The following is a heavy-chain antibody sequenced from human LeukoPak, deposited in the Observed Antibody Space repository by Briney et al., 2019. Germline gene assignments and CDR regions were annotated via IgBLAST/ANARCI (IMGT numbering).Heavy chain of an antibody. CDR3: ASLITIEGDY. J-gene: IGHJ4*02. Sequence: GRSLRLSCAASGFTFSSYAMHWVRQAPGKGLEWVAVISYDGSNKYYADSVKGRFTISRDSSKNTLYLQMNSLRAEDTAVYYCASLITIEGDYWGQGTLVTVSS. CDR2: ISYDGSNK. V-gene: IGHV3-30-3*01. D-gene: IGHD3-10*01. CDR1: GFTFSSYA.